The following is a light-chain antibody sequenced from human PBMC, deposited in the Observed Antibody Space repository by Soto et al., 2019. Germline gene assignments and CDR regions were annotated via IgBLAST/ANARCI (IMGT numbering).Light chain of an antibody. Sequence: QSVLTQPPSASGTPGQRVTISCSGSSSNIGSNTVNWYQQLPGTAPKLLSYSDNQRPSGVPDRFSGSKSGTSASLAMSGLQSEDEADYYCAAWDDSLNGVVFGGGTKLTVL. J-gene: IGLJ2*01. CDR1: SSNIGSNT. CDR2: SDN. CDR3: AAWDDSLNGVV. V-gene: IGLV1-44*01.